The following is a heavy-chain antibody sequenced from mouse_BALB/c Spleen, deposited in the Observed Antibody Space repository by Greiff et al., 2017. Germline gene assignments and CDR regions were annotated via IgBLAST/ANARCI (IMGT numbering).Heavy chain of an antibody. CDR3: ARANGYDYWDFDV. J-gene: IGHJ1*01. D-gene: IGHD1-2*01. CDR1: GYTFTSYW. V-gene: IGHV1S81*02. Sequence: QVQLQQPGAELVKPGASVKLSCKASGYTFTSYWMHWVKQRPGQGLEWIGEINPSNGRTNYNEKFKSKATLTVDKSSSTAYMQLSSLTSEDSAVYYCARANGYDYWDFDVWGAGTTVTVSS. CDR2: INPSNGRT.